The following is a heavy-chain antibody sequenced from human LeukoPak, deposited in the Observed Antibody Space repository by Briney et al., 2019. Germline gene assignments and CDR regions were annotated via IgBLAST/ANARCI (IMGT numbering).Heavy chain of an antibody. CDR3: AKGFSTSPLRYYYYYGMDV. CDR1: GFTFDDYA. Sequence: GRSLRLSCAASGFTFDDYAMHWVRQAPGKGLEWVSGISWNSGSIGYADSVKGRFTISRDNAKNSLYLQMNSLRAEDTALYYCAKGFSTSPLRYYYYYGMDVWGQGTTVTVSS. V-gene: IGHV3-9*01. J-gene: IGHJ6*02. D-gene: IGHD2-2*01. CDR2: ISWNSGSI.